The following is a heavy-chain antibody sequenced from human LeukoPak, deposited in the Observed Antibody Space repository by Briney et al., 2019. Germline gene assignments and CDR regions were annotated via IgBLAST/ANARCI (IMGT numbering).Heavy chain of an antibody. D-gene: IGHD5-24*01. J-gene: IGHJ3*02. Sequence: GESLQISCKGSGYIFTSYWIGWVRQLPGKGLEWMGIIYPGDSDTRYSPSFQGQVTISADKSISTAYLQWSSLKASDTAMYYCARHKYGYKPQMNDAFGIWGQGTMVTVSS. CDR1: GYIFTSYW. V-gene: IGHV5-51*01. CDR2: IYPGDSDT. CDR3: ARHKYGYKPQMNDAFGI.